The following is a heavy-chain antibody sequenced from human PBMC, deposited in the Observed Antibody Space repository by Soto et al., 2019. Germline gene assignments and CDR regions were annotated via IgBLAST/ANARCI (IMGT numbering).Heavy chain of an antibody. V-gene: IGHV3-30*18. CDR2: ISHDGTNK. CDR3: SKDEYYYSRSGYYIFDS. D-gene: IGHD3-22*01. J-gene: IGHJ4*02. Sequence: QAQLVESGGGVVQPGESLRLSCEVSGLTFSAYGMHWVRQAPGKGLEWVAAISHDGTNKNYGDSVKARFTISRDNSKKTLYRQRNRLRSDDTALYYCSKDEYYYSRSGYYIFDSWGQGTLVTVSS. CDR1: GLTFSAYG.